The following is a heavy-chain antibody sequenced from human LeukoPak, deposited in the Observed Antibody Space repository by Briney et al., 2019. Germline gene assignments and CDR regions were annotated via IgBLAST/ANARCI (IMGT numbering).Heavy chain of an antibody. Sequence: RGAAVKVSCKASGYTFTDYHIHWVRQAPGQGLEWMGWINPNSGVTNYAQKFQDRVTMTRDTSISTAYMELSSLRSDDTAVYYCALDRVAAAAPPYYYYMDVWGRGTTVTVSS. CDR1: GYTFTDYH. J-gene: IGHJ6*03. CDR3: ALDRVAAAAPPYYYYMDV. V-gene: IGHV1-2*02. CDR2: INPNSGVT. D-gene: IGHD6-13*01.